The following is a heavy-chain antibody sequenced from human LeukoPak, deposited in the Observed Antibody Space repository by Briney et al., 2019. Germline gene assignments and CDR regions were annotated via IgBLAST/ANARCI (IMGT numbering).Heavy chain of an antibody. CDR2: IYSGGST. J-gene: IGHJ4*02. D-gene: IGHD6-19*01. Sequence: GGSLRLSCAASGFIVSRNYMSWVRQAPGKGLEGVSVIYSGGSTYYADPVKDRFSISRDNSKNTLYLQMNSLRAEDTAVYYCARGDLGHSSGWFLDYWGQGILVTVS. V-gene: IGHV3-53*01. CDR1: GFIVSRNY. CDR3: ARGDLGHSSGWFLDY.